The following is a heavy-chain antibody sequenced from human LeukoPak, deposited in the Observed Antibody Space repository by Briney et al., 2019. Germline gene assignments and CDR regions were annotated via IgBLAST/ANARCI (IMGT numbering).Heavy chain of an antibody. V-gene: IGHV3-21*01. CDR3: ARDFQQLVDY. Sequence: KPGGSLRLSCAASGFTFSYYSMNWVRQAPGKGLEWVSSISSSSSYIYYADSVKGRFTISRDNAKNSLHLQMNSLRAEDTAVYYCARDFQQLVDYWGQGTLVTVSS. CDR2: ISSSSSYI. CDR1: GFTFSYYS. J-gene: IGHJ4*02. D-gene: IGHD6-6*01.